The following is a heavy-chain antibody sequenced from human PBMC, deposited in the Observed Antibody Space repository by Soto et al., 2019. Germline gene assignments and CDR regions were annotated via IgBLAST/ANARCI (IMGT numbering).Heavy chain of an antibody. CDR3: ARDNEQWLEASYAMDV. CDR2: ISYDGSNK. J-gene: IGHJ6*02. Sequence: QVQLVESGGGVVQPGRSLRLSCAASGFTFSSYALHWVRQAPGKGLEWVAVISYDGSNKYYADSVKGRFTISRDNSKNSLYLQMSSRRAEVTAVYYCARDNEQWLEASYAMDVWGQGTTVTVSS. V-gene: IGHV3-30-3*01. D-gene: IGHD6-19*01. CDR1: GFTFSSYA.